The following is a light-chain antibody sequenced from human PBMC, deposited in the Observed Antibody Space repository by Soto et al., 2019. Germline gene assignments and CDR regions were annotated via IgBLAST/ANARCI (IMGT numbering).Light chain of an antibody. V-gene: IGLV2-8*01. CDR2: EVT. CDR1: SSDVGGYNF. J-gene: IGLJ3*02. Sequence: QSALTQPPSASGSPGQSVTISCTGTSSDVGGYNFVSWYQQHPGKAPKFMIYEVTKRPSGVPDRFSGSKSGNTASLTISGLQAEDEADYYCSSYTSSSTRVFGGGTKLTVL. CDR3: SSYTSSSTRV.